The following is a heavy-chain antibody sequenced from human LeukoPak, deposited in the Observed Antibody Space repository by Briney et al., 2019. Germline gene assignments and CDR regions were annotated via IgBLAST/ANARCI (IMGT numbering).Heavy chain of an antibody. V-gene: IGHV3-23*01. CDR2: IPNGGGST. CDR1: GFTFSSYA. CDR3: ANARYSDNWPGLY. J-gene: IGHJ4*02. D-gene: IGHD1-20*01. Sequence: GGSLRLSCAASGFTFSSYAMTWVRQAPGKGLEWVSGIPNGGGSTYYADFVKGRFTISRDNSRNTLYLQMNSLRAEDAAVYYFANARYSDNWPGLYWVQGTLVTVSS.